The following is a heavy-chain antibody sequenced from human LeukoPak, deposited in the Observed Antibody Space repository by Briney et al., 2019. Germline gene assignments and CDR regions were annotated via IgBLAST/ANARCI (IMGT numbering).Heavy chain of an antibody. V-gene: IGHV4-61*02. Sequence: SETLSLTCTVSGGSISSGSYYWSWIRQPAGKGLEWIGRIYTSGSTNYNPSLKSRVTISVDTSKNQFSLKLSSVTAADTAVYYCARAPYYYDSSGYGIDYWGQGTLVTVSS. CDR2: IYTSGST. J-gene: IGHJ4*02. CDR1: GGSISSGSYY. D-gene: IGHD3-22*01. CDR3: ARAPYYYDSSGYGIDY.